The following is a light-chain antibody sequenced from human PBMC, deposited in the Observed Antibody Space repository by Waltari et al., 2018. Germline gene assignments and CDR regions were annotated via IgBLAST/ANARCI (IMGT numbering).Light chain of an antibody. J-gene: IGLJ3*02. CDR1: HLGIDS. Sequence: SYVLTQPPSVSVAPGQTARISCGGAHLGIDSVQRYQQRPGQAPLLVVRDECDRPSGNPEGISGSKSGNTATLTISRVEAGDEADYHCQVWDNSGDHWVFGGGTKLTVL. CDR3: QVWDNSGDHWV. V-gene: IGLV3-21*02. CDR2: DEC.